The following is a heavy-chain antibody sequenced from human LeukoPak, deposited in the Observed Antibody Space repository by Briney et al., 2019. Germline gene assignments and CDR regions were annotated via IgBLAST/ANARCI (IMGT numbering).Heavy chain of an antibody. V-gene: IGHV1-2*02. CDR1: GYAFTGYY. CDR2: INPNSGGT. J-gene: IGHJ4*02. Sequence: ASVKVSCKASGYAFTGYYMHWVRQAPGQGLEWMGWINPNSGGTNYAQKFQGRVTMTRDTSISTAYMELGRLRSDDTAVYYCAREPSSGWYFDYWGKGTLVTVSS. D-gene: IGHD6-19*01. CDR3: AREPSSGWYFDY.